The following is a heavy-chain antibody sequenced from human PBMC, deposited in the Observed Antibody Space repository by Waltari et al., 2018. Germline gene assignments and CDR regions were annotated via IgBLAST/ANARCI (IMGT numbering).Heavy chain of an antibody. CDR2: ISAYNGNT. Sequence: QVQLVQSGAEVKQPGASVKVSCKASGYTFTSYGILLCRQAPGQGLEWMGWISAYNGNTNYAQKLQGRVTMTTDTSTSTAYMELRSLRSDDTAVYYCASRSSSSDHYGMDVWGQGTTVTVSS. CDR3: ASRSSSSDHYGMDV. CDR1: GYTFTSYG. D-gene: IGHD6-6*01. V-gene: IGHV1-18*01. J-gene: IGHJ6*02.